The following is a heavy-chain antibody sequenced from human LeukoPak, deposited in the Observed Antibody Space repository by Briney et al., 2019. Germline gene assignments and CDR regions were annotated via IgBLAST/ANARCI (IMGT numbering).Heavy chain of an antibody. V-gene: IGHV1-2*02. Sequence: ASVKVSCKASGYTFTGYYMHWVRQAPGQGLEWMGWINPNSGGTNYAQKFQGRVTMTRDTSISTAYMELSRLRSDDTAVYYCARAPFWGYFDWLLPTDYWGQGTLVTVSS. CDR2: INPNSGGT. CDR1: GYTFTGYY. J-gene: IGHJ4*02. D-gene: IGHD3-9*01. CDR3: ARAPFWGYFDWLLPTDY.